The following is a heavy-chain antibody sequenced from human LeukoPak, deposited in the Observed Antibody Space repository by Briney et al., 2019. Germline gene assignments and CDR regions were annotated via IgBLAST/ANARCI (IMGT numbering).Heavy chain of an antibody. CDR2: IHYSGRP. D-gene: IGHD3-3*01. CDR1: GGSISGHY. V-gene: IGHV4-59*11. J-gene: IGHJ6*02. CDR3: ARFGVDYDMDV. Sequence: PSETLSLTCSLSGGSISGHYWTWIRQPPGKGLEWIGQIHYSGRPDYNPSLKSRITLSVDTSKNQISLKLSSVTAADTAVYDCARFGVDYDMDVWGQGTTVTVSS.